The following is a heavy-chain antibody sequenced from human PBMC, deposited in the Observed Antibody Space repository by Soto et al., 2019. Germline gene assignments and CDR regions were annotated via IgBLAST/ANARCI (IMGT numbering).Heavy chain of an antibody. CDR2: VSYDGSNK. V-gene: IGHV3-30*18. J-gene: IGHJ4*02. CDR3: AKDQKITALSDFDS. CDR1: GFTFRSYG. Sequence: QVQLVESGGGVVQPGRSLRLSCEASGFTFRSYGMHWVRQAPGKGLEWVAVVSYDGSNKLYAASVKDRFIISRDNSKNTLYPQMNSLRAEDTALYYCAKDQKITALSDFDSWGQGTLVTVSS. D-gene: IGHD3-16*01.